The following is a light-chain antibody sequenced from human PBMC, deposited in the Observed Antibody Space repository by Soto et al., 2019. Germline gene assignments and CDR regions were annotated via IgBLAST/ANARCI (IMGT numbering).Light chain of an antibody. J-gene: IGKJ1*01. CDR3: QHYNSYSEA. V-gene: IGKV1-5*03. CDR2: KAS. Sequence: MQMTQSPSTLSGSVGDRVTITCRASQTISSWLARYQQKPGKAPKLLIYKASTLKSGVPSRFSGSGSGTEFTLTISSLQPDDFATYYCQHYNSYSEALGQGTKVDIK. CDR1: QTISSW.